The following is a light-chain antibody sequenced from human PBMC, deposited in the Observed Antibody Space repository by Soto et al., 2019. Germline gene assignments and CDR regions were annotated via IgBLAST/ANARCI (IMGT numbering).Light chain of an antibody. Sequence: EIVLTQSPATLSVSPGDRVTLSCRASESLFGFLAWYQQKPGQSPRLLIYGGSTRATGIPARFSGSGSATDFTLTISRQQSEDFSVYFCQSYNDWPFASGLGTKLEI. CDR1: ESLFGF. CDR2: GGS. J-gene: IGKJ2*01. V-gene: IGKV3-15*01. CDR3: QSYNDWPFA.